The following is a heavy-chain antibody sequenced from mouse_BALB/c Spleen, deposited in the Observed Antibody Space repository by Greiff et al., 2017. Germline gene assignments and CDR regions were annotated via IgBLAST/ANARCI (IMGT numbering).Heavy chain of an antibody. D-gene: IGHD1-2*01. Sequence: DVMLVESGGGLVQPGGSLKLSCAASGFTFSSYGMSWVRQTPDKRLELVATINSNGGSTYYPDSVKGRFTISRDNAKNTLYLQMSSLKSEDTAMYYCARLLRPLYYAMDYWGQGTSVTVSS. CDR1: GFTFSSYG. V-gene: IGHV5-6-3*01. J-gene: IGHJ4*01. CDR2: INSNGGST. CDR3: ARLLRPLYYAMDY.